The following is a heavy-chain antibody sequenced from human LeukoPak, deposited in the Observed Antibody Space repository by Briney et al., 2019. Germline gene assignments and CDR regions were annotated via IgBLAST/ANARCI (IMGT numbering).Heavy chain of an antibody. CDR2: ISYDGSNK. Sequence: GRSLRLSCAASGFTFSTYAMHWVRQAPGKGLEWVAVISYDGSNKYYAESVKGRFTISRDNSKNTLYLQMNSLRAEDTAVYYCAKDGRVAAAAYYFDYWGQGTLATVSS. CDR3: AKDGRVAAAAYYFDY. J-gene: IGHJ4*02. V-gene: IGHV3-30-3*01. CDR1: GFTFSTYA. D-gene: IGHD6-13*01.